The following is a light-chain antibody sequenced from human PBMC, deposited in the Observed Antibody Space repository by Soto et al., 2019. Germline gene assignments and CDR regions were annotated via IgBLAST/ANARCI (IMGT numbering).Light chain of an antibody. V-gene: IGKV1-39*01. Sequence: DIQMTQSPSSLSASIGDRVTITCRASQSIGTSLSWHQQKSGRAPKLLIHAASTLQSGVPSRFSGSGSGTDFTLTISSLQPEDVAVYYCQQSYSTLYTFGQGTHLEI. CDR1: QSIGTS. CDR2: AAS. J-gene: IGKJ2*01. CDR3: QQSYSTLYT.